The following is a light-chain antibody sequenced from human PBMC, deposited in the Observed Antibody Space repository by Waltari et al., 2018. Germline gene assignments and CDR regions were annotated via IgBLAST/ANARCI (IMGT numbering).Light chain of an antibody. V-gene: IGLV3-21*04. CDR2: DDS. Sequence: SYVLTQPPSASVAPGKTATITCGGHDLGSESVHWYQQKPGQAPVLVIDDDSDRPSGIPERFSGSNSGNTATLTISRVEAGDEADYYCQVWDSSSDQGVFGTGTKVTVL. J-gene: IGLJ1*01. CDR3: QVWDSSSDQGV. CDR1: DLGSES.